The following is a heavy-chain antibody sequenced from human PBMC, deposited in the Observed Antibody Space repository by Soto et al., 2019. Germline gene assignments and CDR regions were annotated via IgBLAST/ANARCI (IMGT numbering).Heavy chain of an antibody. CDR1: GFTFSSYG. CDR3: ARDSIVGATGFDY. CDR2: IWYDGSNK. V-gene: IGHV3-33*01. Sequence: ESGGGVVQPGRSLRLSCAASGFTFSSYGMHWVRQAPGKGLEWVAVIWYDGSNKYYADSVKGRFTISRDNSKNTLYLQMNSLRAEDTAVYYCARDSIVGATGFDYWGQGTLVTVSS. D-gene: IGHD1-26*01. J-gene: IGHJ4*02.